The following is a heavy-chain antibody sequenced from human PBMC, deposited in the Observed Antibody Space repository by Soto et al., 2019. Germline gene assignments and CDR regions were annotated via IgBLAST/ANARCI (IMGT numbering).Heavy chain of an antibody. D-gene: IGHD3-16*01. Sequence: EVQLVESGGGLVQPGGSLRLSCAASGFTFSSYDMHWVRQATGKGLEWVSAIGTAGDTYYPGSVKGRFTISRENAKNSLFLQRNGLRAGDTAVYYWARDRGGREMDVWGQGTTVTVSS. CDR1: GFTFSSYD. CDR2: IGTAGDT. V-gene: IGHV3-13*01. CDR3: ARDRGGREMDV. J-gene: IGHJ6*02.